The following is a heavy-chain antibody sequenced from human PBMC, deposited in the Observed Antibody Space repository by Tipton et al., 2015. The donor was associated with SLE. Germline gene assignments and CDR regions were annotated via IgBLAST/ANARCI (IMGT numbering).Heavy chain of an antibody. CDR1: GDSISGRY. D-gene: IGHD3-3*01. CDR3: ARDVATYYDFWNKYYGGMDV. CDR2: IYYSGNT. Sequence: TLSLTCSVSGDSISGRYWSWIRQPPGKGLEWIGNIYYSGNTDHNPSLKSRVTISVDTSKNQFSLDLRSVTAADTAVYYCARDVATYYDFWNKYYGGMDVWGQGTTVTVSS. J-gene: IGHJ6*02. V-gene: IGHV4-59*11.